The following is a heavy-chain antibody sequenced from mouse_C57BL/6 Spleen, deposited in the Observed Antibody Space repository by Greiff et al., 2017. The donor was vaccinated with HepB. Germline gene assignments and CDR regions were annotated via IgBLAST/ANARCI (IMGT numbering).Heavy chain of an antibody. CDR3: AYYGTPGYYAMDY. Sequence: VKLQESGAELARPGASVKLSCKASGYTFTSYGISWVKQRTGQGLEWIGEIYPRSGNTYYNEKFKGKATLTADKSSSTAYMELRSLTSEDSAVYFCAYYGTPGYYAMDYWGQGTSVTVSS. D-gene: IGHD1-1*01. V-gene: IGHV1-81*01. CDR1: GYTFTSYG. CDR2: IYPRSGNT. J-gene: IGHJ4*01.